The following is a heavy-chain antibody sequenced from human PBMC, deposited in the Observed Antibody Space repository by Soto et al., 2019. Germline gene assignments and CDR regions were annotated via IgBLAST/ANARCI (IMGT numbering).Heavy chain of an antibody. V-gene: IGHV3-30*18. CDR1: GFAFSSYG. J-gene: IGHJ6*02. D-gene: IGHD3-10*01. CDR3: AKDRDRVTMVRGAIKLYYYGMDV. CDR2: ISYDGSYK. Sequence: GGSLRLSCAASGFAFSSYGMHWVRQAPGKGLEWVAVISYDGSYKFYADSVKGRFTISRDNSKNTQYLQMNSLRAEDTAVYYCAKDRDRVTMVRGAIKLYYYGMDVWGQGTTVTVSS.